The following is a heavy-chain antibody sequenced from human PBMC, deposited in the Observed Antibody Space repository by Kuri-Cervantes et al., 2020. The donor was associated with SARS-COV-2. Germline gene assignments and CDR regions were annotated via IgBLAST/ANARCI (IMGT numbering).Heavy chain of an antibody. CDR3: AKDAGIAAAGTRYYYYYYKDV. D-gene: IGHD6-13*01. V-gene: IGHV3-48*03. J-gene: IGHJ6*03. CDR1: EFTFSSYE. Sequence: GESLKISCAASEFTFSSYEMNWVRQAPGKGLEWVSYISSSGSTIYYADSVKGRFTISSDNAKNSLYLQMNSLRAEDTAVYYCAKDAGIAAAGTRYYYYYYKDVWGQGTTVTVSS. CDR2: ISSSGSTI.